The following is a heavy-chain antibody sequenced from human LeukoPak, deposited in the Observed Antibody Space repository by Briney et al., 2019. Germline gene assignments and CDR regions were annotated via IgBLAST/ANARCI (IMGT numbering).Heavy chain of an antibody. CDR3: ARDLSRGLFDY. CDR1: GFTFTNYS. J-gene: IGHJ4*02. V-gene: IGHV3-21*01. D-gene: IGHD2-15*01. CDR2: ISSSSTYI. Sequence: GGSLRLSCAASGFTFTNYSMNLVRQAPGRGLEWVSSISSSSTYIYYADSVKGRFTISRDNAKNSLYLQMNSLGSEDTAVYSCARDLSRGLFDYWGQGTLVTVSS.